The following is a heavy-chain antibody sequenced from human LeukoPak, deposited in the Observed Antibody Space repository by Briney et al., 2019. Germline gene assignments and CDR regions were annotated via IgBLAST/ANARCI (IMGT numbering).Heavy chain of an antibody. CDR3: ARGADGVSSNSRGWFDP. J-gene: IGHJ5*02. V-gene: IGHV3-11*04. D-gene: IGHD2-15*01. CDR1: GFTFSDYY. Sequence: GGSLRLSCAASGFTFSDYYMSWIRQAPGKGLEWVSYISSSGSTIYYADSVKGRFTISRDNAKNSLYLQMNSLRAEDTAVYSCARGADGVSSNSRGWFDPWGQGPLVTVSS. CDR2: ISSSGSTI.